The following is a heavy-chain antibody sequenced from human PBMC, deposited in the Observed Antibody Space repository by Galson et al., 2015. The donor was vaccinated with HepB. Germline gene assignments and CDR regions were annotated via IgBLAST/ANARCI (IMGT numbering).Heavy chain of an antibody. Sequence: SVKVSCKVSGYTLTELPMHWVRQAPGKGLEWMGGFDPEDGETIYAQKFQGRVTMTEDTSTDTAYMELRSLRSEDTAVYYCATSDYCGGDCYDAFDIWGQGTMVTVSS. CDR3: ATSDYCGGDCYDAFDI. D-gene: IGHD2-21*02. J-gene: IGHJ3*02. CDR2: FDPEDGET. V-gene: IGHV1-24*01. CDR1: GYTLTELP.